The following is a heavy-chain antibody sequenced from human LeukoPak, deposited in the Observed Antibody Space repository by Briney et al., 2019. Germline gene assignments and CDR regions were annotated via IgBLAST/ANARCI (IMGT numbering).Heavy chain of an antibody. J-gene: IGHJ4*02. CDR3: ARGRYMVRGVIINDY. CDR2: IIPIFGTA. V-gene: IGHV1-69*01. Sequence: SVKVSCKASGGTFSSYAISWVRQAPGQGLEWMGGIIPIFGTANYAQKFQGRVTITADESTSTAYMELSSLRSEDAAVYYCARGRYMVRGVIINDYWGQGTLVTVSS. D-gene: IGHD3-10*01. CDR1: GGTFSSYA.